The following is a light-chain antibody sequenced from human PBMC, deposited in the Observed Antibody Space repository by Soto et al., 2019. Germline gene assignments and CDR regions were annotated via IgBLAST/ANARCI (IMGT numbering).Light chain of an antibody. J-gene: IGLJ2*01. CDR2: VNSDGSH. CDR1: NGHSSYA. CDR3: QTWGSGIVL. Sequence: QAVVTQSPSASASLGASVKLTCTLNNGHSSYAIAWHQQQPEKGPRYLMKVNSDGSHRKGDGIPDRFSGSSSGAERYLTISSLQSEDEADYYCQTWGSGIVLFGGGTKLTVL. V-gene: IGLV4-69*01.